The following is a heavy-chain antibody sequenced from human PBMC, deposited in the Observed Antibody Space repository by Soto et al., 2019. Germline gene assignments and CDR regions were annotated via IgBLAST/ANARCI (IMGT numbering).Heavy chain of an antibody. V-gene: IGHV3-23*01. J-gene: IGHJ6*02. Sequence: EVQLLESGGGLVQPGGSLRLSCAASGFTFSSYAMSWVRQAPGKGLEWVSAISGSGGSTYYADSVKGRFTISRDNSKNTLYLQMNSLRAEDTALYYCAKVIDLPPMLGQVPYYYHYGMDVGGQGTTVTVPS. CDR1: GFTFSSYA. D-gene: IGHD3-10*02. CDR2: ISGSGGST. CDR3: AKVIDLPPMLGQVPYYYHYGMDV.